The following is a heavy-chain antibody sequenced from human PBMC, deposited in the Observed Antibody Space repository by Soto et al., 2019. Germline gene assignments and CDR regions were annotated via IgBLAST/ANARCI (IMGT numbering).Heavy chain of an antibody. CDR2: VSVSGGTT. Sequence: GGSLRLSCAASGFMFNNYAMSWVRQAPGKGLEWVPTVSVSGGTTYYADSLKGRFTISRDNSKKTVYLQMNRLRADDTAIYYCAKGLYYYDSSGYRLFDYWSQGTLVTVSS. J-gene: IGHJ4*02. V-gene: IGHV3-23*01. CDR3: AKGLYYYDSSGYRLFDY. D-gene: IGHD3-22*01. CDR1: GFMFNNYA.